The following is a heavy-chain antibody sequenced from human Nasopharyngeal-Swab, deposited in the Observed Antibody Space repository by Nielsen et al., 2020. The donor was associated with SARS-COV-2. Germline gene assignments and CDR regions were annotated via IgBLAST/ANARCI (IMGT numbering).Heavy chain of an antibody. CDR2: IYPGDSDT. CDR1: GYGFTSYW. CDR3: ARHGGSSWLHFEY. V-gene: IGHV5-51*01. J-gene: IGHJ4*02. D-gene: IGHD6-13*01. Sequence: GESLQISCKGSGYGFTSYWIGWVRPMPGKGLEWMAIIYPGDSDTRYSPSFQGQVTISADKSISTAYLEWSSLKASDTAMYYCARHGGSSWLHFEYWGQGTLVTVSS.